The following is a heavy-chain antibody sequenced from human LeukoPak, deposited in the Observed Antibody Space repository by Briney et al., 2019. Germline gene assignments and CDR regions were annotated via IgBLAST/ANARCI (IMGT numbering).Heavy chain of an antibody. V-gene: IGHV4-61*02. CDR1: GVSISSGSYY. CDR2: IYTSGTT. J-gene: IGHJ4*02. D-gene: IGHD3-22*01. Sequence: SQTLSLTCTVSGVSISSGSYYWSWIRQPAGKGLEWIGRIYTSGTTNYNPSLKSRVTVSVDTSKNQFSLKLSSVTAADTAVYYCARVGGLNPPNFYDRSGFFDYWGQGTLVTVSS. CDR3: ARVGGLNPPNFYDRSGFFDY.